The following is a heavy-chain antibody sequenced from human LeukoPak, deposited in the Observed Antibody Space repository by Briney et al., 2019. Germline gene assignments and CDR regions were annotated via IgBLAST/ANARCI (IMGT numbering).Heavy chain of an antibody. CDR1: GFTFSSYA. D-gene: IGHD2-2*01. Sequence: GGCLRLSCAASGFTFSSYALSWVRQAPGRGLEWVSAIRGSGGSTNYADSVKGRFAISRDNSKNTLYLQMNSLRAEDTAFYYFARAPGYCDSSSCENWYFDLWGRGTLVTVSS. J-gene: IGHJ2*01. CDR3: ARAPGYCDSSSCENWYFDL. V-gene: IGHV3-23*01. CDR2: IRGSGGST.